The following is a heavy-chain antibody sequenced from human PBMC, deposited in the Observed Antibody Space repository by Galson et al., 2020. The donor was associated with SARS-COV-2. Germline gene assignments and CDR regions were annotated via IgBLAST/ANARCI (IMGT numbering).Heavy chain of an antibody. Sequence: QAGGSLRLSCAASGFRFGTYGMHWVRQAPGKGLQWVAVISYDGTNKYYGDSVKGRFTISRDNSKNTLYLQMSSLRAEDTAVYYCAKDRGAVADPTGDSDFWGQGTLVTVSS. CDR1: GFRFGTYG. CDR2: ISYDGTNK. J-gene: IGHJ4*02. D-gene: IGHD7-27*01. V-gene: IGHV3-30*18. CDR3: AKDRGAVADPTGDSDF.